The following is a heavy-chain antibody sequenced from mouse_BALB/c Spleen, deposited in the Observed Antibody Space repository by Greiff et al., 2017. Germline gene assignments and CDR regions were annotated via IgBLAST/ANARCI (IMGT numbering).Heavy chain of an antibody. J-gene: IGHJ4*01. Sequence: QVQLKESGAELVRPGSSVKISCKASGYAFSSYWMNWVKQRPGQGLEWIGQIYPGDGDTNYNGKFKGKATLTADKSSSTAYMQLSSLTSEDSAVYFCARRIDYGYNYYAMDYWGQGTSVTVSS. CDR1: GYAFSSYW. V-gene: IGHV1-80*01. CDR2: IYPGDGDT. CDR3: ARRIDYGYNYYAMDY. D-gene: IGHD2-2*01.